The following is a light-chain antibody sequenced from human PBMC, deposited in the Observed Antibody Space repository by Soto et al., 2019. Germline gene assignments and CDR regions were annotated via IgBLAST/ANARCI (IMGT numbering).Light chain of an antibody. V-gene: IGKV3-11*01. Sequence: EIVLTQSPATLSLSPGERATLSCRASQSVSSYLAWYQQKPGQAPRLLIYDASNRATGIPARFSGSGSGTDFTLTISSLEPEDSAIYYCQQYNNWLLTFGGGTKVDIK. J-gene: IGKJ4*01. CDR2: DAS. CDR1: QSVSSY. CDR3: QQYNNWLLT.